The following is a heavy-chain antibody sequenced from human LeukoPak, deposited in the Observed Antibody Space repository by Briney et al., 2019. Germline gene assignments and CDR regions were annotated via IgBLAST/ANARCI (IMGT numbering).Heavy chain of an antibody. CDR1: GGSISSYY. CDR2: IYYSGST. J-gene: IGHJ6*03. V-gene: IGHV4-59*01. Sequence: SETLSLTCTVSGGSISSYYWSWIRQPPGKGLEWIGYIYYSGSTNYNPSLKSRVTISVDTSKNQFSLKLSSVTAADTAVYYCARGGSSSGWLYYYYMDVWGKGTTVTVSS. CDR3: ARGGSSSGWLYYYYMDV. D-gene: IGHD6-19*01.